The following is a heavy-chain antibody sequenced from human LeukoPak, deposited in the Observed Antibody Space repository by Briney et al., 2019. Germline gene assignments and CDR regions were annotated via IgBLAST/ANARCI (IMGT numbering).Heavy chain of an antibody. J-gene: IGHJ4*02. Sequence: ASVKVSCKASGYTFTSYDINWVRQATGQGLEWMGWMNPNSGNTGYAQKLQGRVTMTRNTSISTAYMELSSLRSEDTAVYYCARVGYCSGGSCYQIDYWGQGTLVTVSS. V-gene: IGHV1-8*01. D-gene: IGHD2-15*01. CDR3: ARVGYCSGGSCYQIDY. CDR1: GYTFTSYD. CDR2: MNPNSGNT.